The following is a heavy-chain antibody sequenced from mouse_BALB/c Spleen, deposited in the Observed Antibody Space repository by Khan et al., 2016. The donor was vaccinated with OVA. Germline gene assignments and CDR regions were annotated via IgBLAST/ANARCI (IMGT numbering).Heavy chain of an antibody. CDR3: ARPYYGSAWFAY. CDR2: MWAGGST. Sequence: QVQLQQSGPGLVAPSQSLSIICTVSGFSLTSYGVHWVRQPPGKGLEWLGVMWAGGSTNYNSALMSRLSISIDNSKSQVFLKMNSLQTDDTAMYYWARPYYGSAWFAYWGQGTLVTVSA. V-gene: IGHV2-9*02. CDR1: GFSLTSYG. D-gene: IGHD1-1*01. J-gene: IGHJ3*01.